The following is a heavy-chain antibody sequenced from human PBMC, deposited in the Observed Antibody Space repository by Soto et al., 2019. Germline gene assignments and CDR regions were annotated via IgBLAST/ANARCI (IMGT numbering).Heavy chain of an antibody. V-gene: IGHV3-33*01. CDR3: ARGGDYLYYYYGMDV. J-gene: IGHJ6*02. D-gene: IGHD4-17*01. CDR2: IWYDGSNK. Sequence: QVQLVESGGGVVQPGWSLRLSCAASGFTFSSYGMHWVRQAPGKGLEWVAVIWYDGSNKYYADSVKGRFTISRDNSKNTLYLQMNSLRAEDTAVYYCARGGDYLYYYYGMDVWGQGTTVTVSS. CDR1: GFTFSSYG.